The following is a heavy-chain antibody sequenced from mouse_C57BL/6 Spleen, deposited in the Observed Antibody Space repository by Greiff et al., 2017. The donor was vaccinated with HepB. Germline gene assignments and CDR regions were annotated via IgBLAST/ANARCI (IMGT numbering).Heavy chain of an antibody. CDR2: IYPGDGDT. V-gene: IGHV1-82*01. J-gene: IGHJ1*03. CDR1: GYTFTSYW. CDR3: ASYYSNYVWYFDV. Sequence: VQLQQSGAELVKPGASVKVSCKASGYTFTSYWMHWVKQRPGQGLEWIGRIYPGDGDTNYNGKFKGKATLTADKSSSTAYMQLSSLTSEDSAVYFCASYYSNYVWYFDVWGTGTTVTVSS. D-gene: IGHD2-5*01.